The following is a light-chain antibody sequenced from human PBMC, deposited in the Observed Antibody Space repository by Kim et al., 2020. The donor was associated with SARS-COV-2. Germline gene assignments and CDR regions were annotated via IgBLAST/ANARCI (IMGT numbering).Light chain of an antibody. Sequence: QSALTQPPSASGSPGQSVTISCTGTSSDVGAYNYISWYQQHPGKAPKLLIYEVNKWPSGVPDCFSGSKSGTTASLTVSGLRPEDEADYYCTSYAASESLLFGGGTQLTVL. CDR3: TSYAASESLL. J-gene: IGLJ2*01. V-gene: IGLV2-8*01. CDR1: SSDVGAYNY. CDR2: EVN.